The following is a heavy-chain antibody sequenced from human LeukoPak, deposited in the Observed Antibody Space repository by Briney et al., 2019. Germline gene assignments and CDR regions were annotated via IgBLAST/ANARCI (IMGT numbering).Heavy chain of an antibody. D-gene: IGHD3-22*01. CDR2: ISGSGGST. V-gene: IGHV3-23*01. J-gene: IGHJ6*02. Sequence: GGSLRLSCAASGFTFSSYAMSWVRQAPGKGLGWVSAISGSGGSTYYADSVKGRFTISRDNSKNSLYLQMNSLRAEDTAVYYCARATVTYYYDSSGYYTHPYYYYYGMDVWGQGTTVTVSS. CDR3: ARATVTYYYDSSGYYTHPYYYYYGMDV. CDR1: GFTFSSYA.